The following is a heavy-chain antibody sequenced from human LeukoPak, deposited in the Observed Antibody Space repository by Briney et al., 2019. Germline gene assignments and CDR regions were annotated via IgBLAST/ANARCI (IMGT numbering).Heavy chain of an antibody. D-gene: IGHD3-16*01. Sequence: SETPSLTCTVSGGSISSGGYYWSWIRQHPGKGLEWIGYIYYSGSTYYNPSLKSRVTISVDTSKNQFSLKLSSVTAADTAVYYCARGVYSGIMITFGGVPDAFDIWGQGTMVTVSS. CDR3: ARGVYSGIMITFGGVPDAFDI. V-gene: IGHV4-31*03. CDR1: GGSISSGGYY. J-gene: IGHJ3*02. CDR2: IYYSGST.